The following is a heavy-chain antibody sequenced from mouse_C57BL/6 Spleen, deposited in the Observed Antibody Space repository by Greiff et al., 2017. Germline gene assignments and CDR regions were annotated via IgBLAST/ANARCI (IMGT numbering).Heavy chain of an antibody. D-gene: IGHD2-3*01. J-gene: IGHJ4*01. CDR2: ISSGSSTI. CDR1: GFTFSDYG. Sequence: EVNVVESGGGLVKPGGSLKLSCAASGFTFSDYGMHWVRQAPEKGLEWVAYISSGSSTIYYADTVKGRFTISRDNAKNTLFLQMTSLRSEDTAMYYCARGGYYDYAMDYWGQGTSVTVSS. V-gene: IGHV5-17*01. CDR3: ARGGYYDYAMDY.